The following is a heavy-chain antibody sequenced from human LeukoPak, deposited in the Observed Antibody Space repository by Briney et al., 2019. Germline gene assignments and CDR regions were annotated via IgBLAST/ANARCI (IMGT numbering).Heavy chain of an antibody. CDR1: GFTFSSYN. CDR3: ARDLATRQRTGLYDS. D-gene: IGHD3-16*02. J-gene: IGHJ4*02. Sequence: GGSLRLSCAASGFTFSSYNMNWVRQAPGKGLEWVSSITSGSSYRFYADSVKGRFTISRYNAKNSLYLQMNSLRAEDTAVYYCARDLATRQRTGLYDSWGQGALVTVSS. CDR2: ITSGSSYR. V-gene: IGHV3-21*01.